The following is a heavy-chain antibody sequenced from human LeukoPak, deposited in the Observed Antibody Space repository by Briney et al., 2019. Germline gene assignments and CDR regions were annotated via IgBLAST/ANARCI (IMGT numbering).Heavy chain of an antibody. CDR1: GFTFSSYG. Sequence: PGGSLRLSCAASGFTFSSYGMHWVRQAPGKGLEWVAVISYDGSNKYYADSVKGRFTISRDNSKNTLYLQMNSLRAEDTAVYYCAKQGVGQGDWGQGTLVTVSS. J-gene: IGHJ4*02. V-gene: IGHV3-30*18. CDR2: ISYDGSNK. CDR3: AKQGVGQGD. D-gene: IGHD3-3*01.